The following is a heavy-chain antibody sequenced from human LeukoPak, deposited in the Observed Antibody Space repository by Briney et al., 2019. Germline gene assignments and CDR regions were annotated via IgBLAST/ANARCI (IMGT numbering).Heavy chain of an antibody. CDR1: GGIFTSYT. CDR2: IIPILGIA. J-gene: IGHJ4*02. V-gene: IGHV1-69*02. CDR3: ARGPSRGGGDY. D-gene: IGHD3-10*01. Sequence: ASVKVSCKASGGIFTSYTISWVRQAPGQGLEWMGRIIPILGIANYAQKFQGRVTITADKSTSTAYMELSSLRSEDTAVYYCARGPSRGGGDYGGQGTLVTVSS.